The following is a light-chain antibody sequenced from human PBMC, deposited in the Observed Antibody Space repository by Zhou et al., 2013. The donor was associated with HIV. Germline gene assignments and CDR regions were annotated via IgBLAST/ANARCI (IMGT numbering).Light chain of an antibody. V-gene: IGKV1-33*01. J-gene: IGKJ4*01. Sequence: DIQMTQSPSSLSASVGDRVTITCQASQDISNYLNWYQQKPGKAPKLLIYAASSLQSGVPSRFSGSGSGTDFTLKISRVEAEDIGVYSCMQALQTPRSAFGGGTKVEIK. CDR2: AAS. CDR3: MQALQTPRSA. CDR1: QDISNY.